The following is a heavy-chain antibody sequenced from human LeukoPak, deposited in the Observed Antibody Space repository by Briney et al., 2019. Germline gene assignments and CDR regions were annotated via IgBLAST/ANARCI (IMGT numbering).Heavy chain of an antibody. Sequence: GGPLRLSCAASGFTFSSYSMNWVRQAPGKGLEWVSSISSSSSYIYYADSVKGRFTISRDNAKNSLYLQMNSLRAEDTAVYYCARAGVVPAAIGGYGMDVWGQGTTVTVSS. D-gene: IGHD2-2*01. CDR2: ISSSSSYI. J-gene: IGHJ6*02. V-gene: IGHV3-21*01. CDR1: GFTFSSYS. CDR3: ARAGVVPAAIGGYGMDV.